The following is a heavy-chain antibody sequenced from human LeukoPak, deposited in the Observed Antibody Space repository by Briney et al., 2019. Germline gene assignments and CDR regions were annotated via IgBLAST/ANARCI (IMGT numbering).Heavy chain of an antibody. V-gene: IGHV3-66*01. CDR2: IYSGAGT. J-gene: IGHJ4*02. CDR3: ARDSSGPAY. Sequence: GGSLRLSCPASGFTVSNNYMSWVRQAPGNGLEWATVIYSGAGTYYADSVKGRFTISRDNSKNTLYLQMNSLRVEDTAVYYCARDSSGPAYWGQGTLVTVPS. D-gene: IGHD6-19*01. CDR1: GFTVSNNY.